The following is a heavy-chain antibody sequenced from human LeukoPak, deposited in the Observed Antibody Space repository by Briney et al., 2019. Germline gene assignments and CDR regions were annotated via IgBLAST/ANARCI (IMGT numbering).Heavy chain of an antibody. CDR1: GFTFSSYA. D-gene: IGHD6-19*01. CDR3: ARGGLGSSGWCYFDY. V-gene: IGHV3-30*04. CDR2: ISYDGSNK. J-gene: IGHJ4*02. Sequence: PGGSLRLSCAASGFTFSSYAMHWVRQAPGKGLEWVAVISYDGSNKYYADSVKGRFTISRDNSKNTLYLQMNSLRAEDTAVYYCARGGLGSSGWCYFDYWGQGTLVTVSS.